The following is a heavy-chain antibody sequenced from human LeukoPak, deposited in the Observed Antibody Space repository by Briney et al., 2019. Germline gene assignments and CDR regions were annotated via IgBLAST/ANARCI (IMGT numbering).Heavy chain of an antibody. CDR3: ARWEIGSGSYTFDY. CDR1: GFTFSSYE. V-gene: IGHV3-48*03. Sequence: PGGSLRLSCAASGFTFSSYEMNWVRQAPGKGLEWVSYISSSGSTIYYADSVKGRFTISRDNAKNSLYLQMNSLRAEDTAVYYCARWEIGSGSYTFDYWGQGTLVTVSS. D-gene: IGHD3-10*01. CDR2: ISSSGSTI. J-gene: IGHJ4*02.